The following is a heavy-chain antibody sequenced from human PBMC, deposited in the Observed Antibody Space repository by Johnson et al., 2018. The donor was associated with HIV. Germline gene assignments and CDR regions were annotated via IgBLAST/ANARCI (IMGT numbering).Heavy chain of an antibody. CDR1: GFTFDDYA. Sequence: VQLVESGGGVVRPGGSLRLSCAASGFTFDDYAMHWVRQAPGKGLEWVSGISWNSGSIGYADSVKCRFTISRDNAKNSLYLQMNSLRAEDTALYYCAKDTTFSSSHAFDIWGQGTMVTVSS. V-gene: IGHV3-9*01. J-gene: IGHJ3*02. D-gene: IGHD6-6*01. CDR3: AKDTTFSSSHAFDI. CDR2: ISWNSGSI.